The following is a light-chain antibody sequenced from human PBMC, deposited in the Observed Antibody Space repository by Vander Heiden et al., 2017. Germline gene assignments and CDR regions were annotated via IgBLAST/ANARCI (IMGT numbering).Light chain of an antibody. CDR1: ALPKQY. J-gene: IGLJ3*02. V-gene: IGLV3-25*03. CDR2: KDS. Sequence: SYELTQPPSVSVSPGQTARITCSGDALPKQYAYWYQQKPGQAPVLVRYKDSERPSGIPERFSGARSGTTVTLTISGVQAEDEADYYWQSADSSGTYPWVFGGGTKLTVL. CDR3: QSADSSGTYPWV.